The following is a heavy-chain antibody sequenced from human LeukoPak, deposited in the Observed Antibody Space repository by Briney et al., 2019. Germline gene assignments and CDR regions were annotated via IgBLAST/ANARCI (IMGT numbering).Heavy chain of an antibody. Sequence: GGSLRLSCTASGFTFGDYAMSWFRQAPGKGLEWVGFIRSKAYGGTTEYAASVRGRLTISRDDSKSIAYLQMNSLKTEDTAVYYCTRDLYYYDSSDHDYWGQGTLVTVSS. J-gene: IGHJ4*02. V-gene: IGHV3-49*03. D-gene: IGHD3-22*01. CDR1: GFTFGDYA. CDR2: IRSKAYGGTT. CDR3: TRDLYYYDSSDHDY.